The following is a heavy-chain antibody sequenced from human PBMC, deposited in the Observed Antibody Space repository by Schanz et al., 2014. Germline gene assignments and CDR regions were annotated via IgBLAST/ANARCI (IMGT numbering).Heavy chain of an antibody. Sequence: EVQLLESGGGLVQPGGSLRLSCGVSGFTASSHSMNWVRQAPGKGLEWVSSISSRSSHIYYADSVKGRFTVSRDNAKNSVYLQMNGLRVEDTAVYYCARVALPGYSSPRDAFDIWGQGTMVTVSS. CDR1: GFTASSHS. D-gene: IGHD5-18*01. J-gene: IGHJ3*02. CDR3: ARVALPGYSSPRDAFDI. V-gene: IGHV3-21*02. CDR2: ISSRSSHI.